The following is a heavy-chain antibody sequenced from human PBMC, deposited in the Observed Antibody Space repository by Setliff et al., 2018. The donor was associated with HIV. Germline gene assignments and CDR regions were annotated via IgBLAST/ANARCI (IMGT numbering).Heavy chain of an antibody. J-gene: IGHJ4*02. Sequence: PSETLSLTCSVSGGSISSGSYYWSWIRQPAGKGLEWIGHIYTSGSTNYNPSLKSRVTMSVDTSKNQFSLKLSSVTAADTAVCYCARFAYYSDSGGYYHHWGQGALVTVSS. CDR3: ARFAYYSDSGGYYHH. CDR1: GGSISSGSYY. D-gene: IGHD3-22*01. V-gene: IGHV4-61*09. CDR2: IYTSGST.